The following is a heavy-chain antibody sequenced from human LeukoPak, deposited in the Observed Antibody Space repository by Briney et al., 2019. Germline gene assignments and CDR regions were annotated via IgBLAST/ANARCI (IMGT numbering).Heavy chain of an antibody. D-gene: IGHD1-26*01. CDR3: ARDGGLGELLGVKNAFDI. V-gene: IGHV3-21*01. CDR2: ISSSSSYI. J-gene: IGHJ3*02. Sequence: PGGSLRLSCAASGFTFISYSMNWVRQAPGKGLEWVSSISSSSSYIYYADSVKGRFTISRDNSKNTLYLQMNSLRAENTAVYYCARDGGLGELLGVKNAFDIWGQGTMVTVSS. CDR1: GFTFISYS.